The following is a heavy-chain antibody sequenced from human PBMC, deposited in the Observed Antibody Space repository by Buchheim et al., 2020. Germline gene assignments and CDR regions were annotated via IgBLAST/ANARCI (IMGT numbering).Heavy chain of an antibody. V-gene: IGHV3-72*01. CDR1: GFTFSDHY. CDR2: SRDKGSSYTT. Sequence: EVQLVESGGGLVQPGGSLRLSCAASGFTFSDHYMDWVRQAPGKGLEWVGRSRDKGSSYTTEYAASVKGRFTISRDDSKNSVYLQVNSLKSEDTAVYYCVRGDSSGWSEAFDIWGQGT. CDR3: VRGDSSGWSEAFDI. D-gene: IGHD6-19*01. J-gene: IGHJ3*02.